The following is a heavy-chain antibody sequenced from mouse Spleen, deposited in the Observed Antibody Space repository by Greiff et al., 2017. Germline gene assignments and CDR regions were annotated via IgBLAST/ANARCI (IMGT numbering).Heavy chain of an antibody. D-gene: IGHD2-4*01. CDR2: ISSGGGNT. J-gene: IGHJ4*01. CDR3: ARRGDYGGLWYAMDY. V-gene: IGHV5-9-3*01. CDR1: GFTFSSYA. Sequence: EVQVVESGGGLVKLGGSLKLSCAASGFTFSSYAMSWVRQTPEKRLEWVATISSGGGNTYYPDSVKGRFTISRDNAKNTLYLQMSSLKSEDTAMYYCARRGDYGGLWYAMDYWGQGTSVTVSS.